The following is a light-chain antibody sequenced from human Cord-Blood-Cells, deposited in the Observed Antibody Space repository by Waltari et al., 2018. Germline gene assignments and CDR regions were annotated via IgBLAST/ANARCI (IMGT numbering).Light chain of an antibody. V-gene: IGKV1-12*01. Sequence: DFQLNQSPSSVSASVGNGVTITCRASQVISSWLAWYQQKPGKAPKLLIYAAASLQGGFPSRFGGSGSGTDVTLTISSLQPGDFATYYCQQDNSFPPTFGGGTKVEIK. CDR1: QVISSW. CDR2: AAA. CDR3: QQDNSFPPT. J-gene: IGKJ4*01.